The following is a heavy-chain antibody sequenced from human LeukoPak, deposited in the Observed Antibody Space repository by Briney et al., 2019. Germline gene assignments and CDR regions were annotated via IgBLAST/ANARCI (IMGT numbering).Heavy chain of an antibody. J-gene: IGHJ4*02. CDR1: GYSFTSYW. CDR3: ASGEMATIGEPYYFDY. V-gene: IGHV5-51*01. Sequence: GESLKICCKGSGYSFTSYWIGWVRQMPGKGLEWMGIIYPGDSDTRYSPSFQGQVTISADKSISTAYLQWSSLKASDTAMYYCASGEMATIGEPYYFDYWGQGTLVTVSS. D-gene: IGHD5-24*01. CDR2: IYPGDSDT.